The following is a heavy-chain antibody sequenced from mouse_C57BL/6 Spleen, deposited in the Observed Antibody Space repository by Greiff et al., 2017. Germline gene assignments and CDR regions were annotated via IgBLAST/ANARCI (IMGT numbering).Heavy chain of an antibody. CDR3: ARPYYSIFAPEV. J-gene: IGHJ1*03. Sequence: DVKLVESGGGLVKPGGSLKLSCAASGFTFSDYGMHWVRQAPEKGLEWVAYISSGSSTIYYADTVKGRFTISRDNAKNTLFLQMTSLRSEDTAMYYCARPYYSIFAPEVWGTGTTGTVSS. CDR2: ISSGSSTI. V-gene: IGHV5-17*01. D-gene: IGHD2-5*01. CDR1: GFTFSDYG.